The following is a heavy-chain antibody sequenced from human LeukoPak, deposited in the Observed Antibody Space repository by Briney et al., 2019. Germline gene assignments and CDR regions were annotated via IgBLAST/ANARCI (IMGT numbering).Heavy chain of an antibody. CDR1: GYTFTTYY. CDR3: ARPNPGYYYGMDV. Sequence: GASVKVSCKASGYTFTTYYMHWVRQAPGQGLEWMGIINPSDGSTNYARNFQGRVTMTRDTSTSAVYMELSSLRSEDTAVYYCARPNPGYYYGMDVWGQGTTVTVSS. CDR2: INPSDGST. V-gene: IGHV1-46*01. J-gene: IGHJ6*02.